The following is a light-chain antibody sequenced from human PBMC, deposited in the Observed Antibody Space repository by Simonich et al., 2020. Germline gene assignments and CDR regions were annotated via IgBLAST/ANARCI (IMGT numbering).Light chain of an antibody. CDR3: QQYYSTPPT. Sequence: DIVMTQSPDSLAVSLGERDTINCKSSQSVLYSSNNNNYLAWYHQKPGQPPKLLIYWASTRESGVPDRFSGSGSGTDFTLTISSLQAEDVAVYYCQQYYSTPPTFGQGTKVEIK. V-gene: IGKV4-1*01. J-gene: IGKJ1*01. CDR2: WAS. CDR1: QSVLYSSNNNNY.